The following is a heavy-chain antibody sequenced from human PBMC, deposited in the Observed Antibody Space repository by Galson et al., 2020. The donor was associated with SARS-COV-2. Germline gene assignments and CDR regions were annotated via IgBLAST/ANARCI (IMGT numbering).Heavy chain of an antibody. CDR2: ISYDGSNQ. CDR1: GFTFSSYA. D-gene: IGHD2-2*01. Sequence: GGSLRLSCAASGFTFSSYAMHWVRQAPGKGLEWVAVISYDGSNQYYADSVKGRFTISRDNSKNTLYLQMNSLIAEDTAVYYCARASIGYCRCTRCQNHAFVIWGQGAMVTVSS. V-gene: IGHV3-30*04. J-gene: IGHJ3*02. CDR3: ARASIGYCRCTRCQNHAFVI.